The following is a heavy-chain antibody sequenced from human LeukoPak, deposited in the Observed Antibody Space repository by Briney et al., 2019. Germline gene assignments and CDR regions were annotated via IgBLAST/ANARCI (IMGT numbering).Heavy chain of an antibody. V-gene: IGHV3-21*01. CDR2: ISSSRTYI. J-gene: IGHJ5*02. D-gene: IGHD6-6*01. CDR1: GVTFSSYS. Sequence: GGSLRLSCAASGVTFSSYSMNWLRQTPGKGLEWVSSISSSRTYIYYADSVKGRFTISRDNAKNSLYLQMNSLRAEDTAMYYCARVGGIAARLSWWFAPWGQGTLVTVSS. CDR3: ARVGGIAARLSWWFAP.